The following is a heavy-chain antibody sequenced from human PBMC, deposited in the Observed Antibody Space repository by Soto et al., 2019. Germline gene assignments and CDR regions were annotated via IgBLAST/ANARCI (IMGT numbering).Heavy chain of an antibody. CDR2: ISAYNGNT. D-gene: IGHD3-10*01. J-gene: IGHJ5*02. Sequence: ASVKVSCKASGYTFTSYGISWVRQAPGQGLEWMGWISAYNGNTNYAQKLQGRVTMTTDTSTSTAYMELRSLRSDDTAVYYCARDLASRRWDGEACFDPWGQGTLVTVSS. V-gene: IGHV1-18*04. CDR1: GYTFTSYG. CDR3: ARDLASRRWDGEACFDP.